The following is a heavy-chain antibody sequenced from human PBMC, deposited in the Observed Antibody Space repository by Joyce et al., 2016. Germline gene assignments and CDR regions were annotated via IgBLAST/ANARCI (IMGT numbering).Heavy chain of an antibody. V-gene: IGHV3-21*01. CDR3: ARSSYTNGIFDY. D-gene: IGHD2-8*01. J-gene: IGHJ4*02. Sequence: EVQLVESGGGLVKPGGSLRLSCAASGFTFSGYSMSWVRQAPGKGLECVSSLSSSSSYIKYTDSVKGRFTISRDNAKNSLYLQMNSLRVEDTAVYYCARSSYTNGIFDYWGQGTLVTVSS. CDR2: LSSSSSYI. CDR1: GFTFSGYS.